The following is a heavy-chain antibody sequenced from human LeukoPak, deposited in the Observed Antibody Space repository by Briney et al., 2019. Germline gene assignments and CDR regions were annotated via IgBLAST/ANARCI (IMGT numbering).Heavy chain of an antibody. Sequence: GGSLRLSCAASGFTFSSYGMHWVRQAPGKGLEWVAVISYDGSNKYYADSVKGRFTISRDNSKNTLYLQMNSLRAEDTAVYYCAKDQSVGYCSGGSCYSAGDDYWGQGTLVTVSS. J-gene: IGHJ4*02. V-gene: IGHV3-30*18. CDR2: ISYDGSNK. CDR3: AKDQSVGYCSGGSCYSAGDDY. CDR1: GFTFSSYG. D-gene: IGHD2-15*01.